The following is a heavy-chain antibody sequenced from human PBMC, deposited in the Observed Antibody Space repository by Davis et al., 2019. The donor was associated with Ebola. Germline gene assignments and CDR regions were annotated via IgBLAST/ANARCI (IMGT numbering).Heavy chain of an antibody. CDR3: ARDGRGDSVTTFFDY. D-gene: IGHD4-17*01. Sequence: GESLKISCAASGFTFSTYAMNWVRQAPGKGLEWVSSISASGGSKLNADSVKGRFTISRDNSKNTLYLQMTSLSAEDTATYYCARDGRGDSVTTFFDYWGQGTLVTVSS. CDR2: ISASGGSK. J-gene: IGHJ4*02. V-gene: IGHV3-23*01. CDR1: GFTFSTYA.